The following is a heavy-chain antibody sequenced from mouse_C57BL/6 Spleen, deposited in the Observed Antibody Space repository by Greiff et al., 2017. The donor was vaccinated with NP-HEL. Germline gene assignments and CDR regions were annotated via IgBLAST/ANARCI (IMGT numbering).Heavy chain of an antibody. CDR1: GFTFSSYA. J-gene: IGHJ2*01. V-gene: IGHV5-4*01. CDR2: ISDGGSYT. CDR3: ARELFDY. Sequence: VQLQQSGGGLVKPGGSLKLSCAASGFTFSSYAMSWVRQTPEKRLEWVATISDGGSYTYYPDNVKGRFTISRDNAKNNLYLQMSHLKSEDTAMYYCARELFDYWGQGTTLTVSS.